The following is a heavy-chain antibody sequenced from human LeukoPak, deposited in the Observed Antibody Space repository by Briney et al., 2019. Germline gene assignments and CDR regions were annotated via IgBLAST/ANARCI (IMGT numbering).Heavy chain of an antibody. D-gene: IGHD1-26*01. CDR3: TRCDGRKDFDY. CDR1: GFTFSTYA. J-gene: IGHJ4*02. CDR2: ISYDENNK. Sequence: GGSLRLSCAASGFTFSTYAMHWVRQTPAKGLEWVAVISYDENNKYYADSVKGRLTISTNNPKNTLFLQMNSLRSEDTAVYYCTRCDGRKDFDYWGQGTLVTVSS. V-gene: IGHV3-30-3*01.